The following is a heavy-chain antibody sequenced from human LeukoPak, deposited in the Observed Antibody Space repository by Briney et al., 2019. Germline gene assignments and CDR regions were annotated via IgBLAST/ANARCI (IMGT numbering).Heavy chain of an antibody. V-gene: IGHV3-21*01. D-gene: IGHD2-15*01. CDR1: GFTFSSYS. CDR3: AREEDCSGGSCYFQDYGMDV. CDR2: ISSSSSYI. J-gene: IGHJ6*02. Sequence: GGSLRLSCAASGFTFSSYSMNWVRQAPGKGLEWVSSISSSSSYIYYADSVKGRFTISRDNAKNSLYLQMNSLRAADTAVYYCAREEDCSGGSCYFQDYGMDVWGQGTTVTVSS.